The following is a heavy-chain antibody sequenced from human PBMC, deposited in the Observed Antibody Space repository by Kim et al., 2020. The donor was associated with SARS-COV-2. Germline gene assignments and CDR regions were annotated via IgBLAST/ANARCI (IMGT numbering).Heavy chain of an antibody. V-gene: IGHV4-39*01. J-gene: IGHJ4*02. CDR3: ARHGRDCSGGSCYLTYFDY. CDR1: GGSISSSSYY. CDR2: IYYSGST. D-gene: IGHD2-15*01. Sequence: SETLSLTCTVSGGSISSSSYYWGWIRQPPGKGLEWIGSIYYSGSTYYNPSLKSRVTISVDTSKNQFSLKLSSVTAADTAVYYCARHGRDCSGGSCYLTYFDYWGQGTLVTVSS.